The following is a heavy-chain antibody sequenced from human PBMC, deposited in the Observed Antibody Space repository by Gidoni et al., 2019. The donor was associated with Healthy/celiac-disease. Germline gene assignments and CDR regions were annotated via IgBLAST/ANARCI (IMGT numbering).Heavy chain of an antibody. CDR3: ARHGSLLWFGESIDIFDY. D-gene: IGHD3-10*01. V-gene: IGHV5-10-1*01. Sequence: QSFQGHVTISADKSISTAYLQWSSLKASDTAMYYCARHGSLLWFGESIDIFDYWGQGTLVTVSS. J-gene: IGHJ4*02.